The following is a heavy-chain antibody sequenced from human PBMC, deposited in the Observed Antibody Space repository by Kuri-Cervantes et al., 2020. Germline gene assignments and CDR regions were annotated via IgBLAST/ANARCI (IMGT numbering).Heavy chain of an antibody. V-gene: IGHV3-7*01. J-gene: IGHJ4*02. D-gene: IGHD3-16*02. CDR2: IKQDGSEE. CDR1: GFTVSSNY. CDR3: AREWTFTFGGVIARVHDY. Sequence: GGSLRLSCAASGFTVSSNYMSWVRQAPGKGLEWVANIKQDGSEEYYVDSVKGRFTISRDNAKNSLYLQMNSLRAEDTAVYYCAREWTFTFGGVIARVHDYWGQGTLVTVSS.